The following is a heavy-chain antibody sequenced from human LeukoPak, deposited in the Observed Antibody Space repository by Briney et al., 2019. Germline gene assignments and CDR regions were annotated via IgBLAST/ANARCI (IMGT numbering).Heavy chain of an antibody. CDR1: GFTFSSYG. V-gene: IGHV3-33*01. Sequence: PGGSLRLSCAASGFTFSSYGMHWVRQAPGKGLEWVAVIWYDGSNKYYADSVKGRFTISRDNSKNTLYLQMNSLRSDDTAVYYCARDLNVNDYWGQGTLVTVSS. CDR3: ARDLNVNDY. J-gene: IGHJ4*02. CDR2: IWYDGSNK. D-gene: IGHD2/OR15-2a*01.